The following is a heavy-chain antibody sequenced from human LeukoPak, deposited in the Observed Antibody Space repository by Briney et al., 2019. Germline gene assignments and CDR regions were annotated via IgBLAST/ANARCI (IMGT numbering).Heavy chain of an antibody. D-gene: IGHD6-13*01. CDR3: AREEGKQQMEAFDY. V-gene: IGHV1-69*13. CDR2: IIPIFGTA. CDR1: GGTFSSYA. J-gene: IGHJ4*02. Sequence: ASVKVSCKASGGTFSSYAISWVRQAPGQGLEWMGGIIPIFGTANYAQKFQGRVTITADESTSTAYMELSSLRSEDTAVYYCAREEGKQQMEAFDYWGQGTLVTVSS.